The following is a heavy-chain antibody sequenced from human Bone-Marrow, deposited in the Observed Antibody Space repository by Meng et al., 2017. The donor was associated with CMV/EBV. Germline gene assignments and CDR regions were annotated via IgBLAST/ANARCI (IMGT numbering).Heavy chain of an antibody. CDR1: GFTFKNSE. CDR3: ARDSSSGYYYGMDV. CDR2: ISFSGTTT. D-gene: IGHD3-22*01. J-gene: IGHJ6*02. Sequence: GESLKISCEASGFTFKNSEMNWVRQAPGRGLEWVSYISFSGTTTYYAASVKGRFSVSRDNAKNSLYLQMNSLRAEDTAVYYCARDSSSGYYYGMDVWGQGTTVTVSS. V-gene: IGHV3-48*03.